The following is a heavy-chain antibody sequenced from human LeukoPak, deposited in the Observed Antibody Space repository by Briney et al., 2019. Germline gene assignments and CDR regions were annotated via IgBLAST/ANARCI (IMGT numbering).Heavy chain of an antibody. Sequence: SSETLSLTCTVSGGSISSSSYYWGWIRQPPGKGLEWIGSIYYSGSTYYNPSLKSRVTISVDTSKNQFSLKLSSVTAADTAVYYCAYSYGYYYYFDYWGQGTLVTVSS. CDR3: AYSYGYYYYFDY. V-gene: IGHV4-39*07. D-gene: IGHD5-18*01. CDR1: GGSISSSSYY. CDR2: IYYSGST. J-gene: IGHJ4*02.